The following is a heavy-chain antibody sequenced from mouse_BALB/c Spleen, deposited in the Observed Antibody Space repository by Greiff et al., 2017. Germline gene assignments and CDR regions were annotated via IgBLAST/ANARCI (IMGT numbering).Heavy chain of an antibody. CDR1: GFNIKDYY. D-gene: IGHD2-1*01. Sequence: VQLQQSGAELVRSGASVKLSCTASGFNIKDYYMHWVKQRPEQGLEWIGWIDPENGDTEYAPKFQGKATMTADTSSNTAYLQLSSLTSEDTAVYYCNAKLLDYAMDYWGQGTSVTVSS. CDR2: IDPENGDT. V-gene: IGHV14-4*02. CDR3: NAKLLDYAMDY. J-gene: IGHJ4*01.